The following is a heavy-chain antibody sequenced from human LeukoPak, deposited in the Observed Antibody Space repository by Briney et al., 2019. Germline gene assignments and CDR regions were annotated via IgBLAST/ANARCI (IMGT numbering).Heavy chain of an antibody. CDR1: GFTVSSNY. V-gene: IGHV3-7*01. CDR2: IKQDGSEK. J-gene: IGHJ4*02. CDR3: AREGYYDSSGYYLMPYY. Sequence: GGSLRLSCAASGFTVSSNYMSWVRQAPGKGLEWVANIKQDGSEKYYVDSVKGRFTISRDNAKNSLYLQMNSLRAEDTAVYYCAREGYYDSSGYYLMPYYWGQGTLVTVSS. D-gene: IGHD3-22*01.